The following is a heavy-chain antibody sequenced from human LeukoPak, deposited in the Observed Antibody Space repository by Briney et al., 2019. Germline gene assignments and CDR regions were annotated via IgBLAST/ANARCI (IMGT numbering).Heavy chain of an antibody. V-gene: IGHV3-21*01. CDR3: ARDNGDYVWSGCRTH. D-gene: IGHD4-17*01. CDR1: GFTFSSYS. J-gene: IGHJ4*02. CDR2: ISSSSSYI. Sequence: GGSLRLSCAASGFTFSSYSMNWVRQAPGKGLEWVSCISSSSSYIYYADSVKGRFTISRDNARNSLYLQINSLRAEDTAVYYCARDNGDYVWSGCRTHWGQRTLVTVSS.